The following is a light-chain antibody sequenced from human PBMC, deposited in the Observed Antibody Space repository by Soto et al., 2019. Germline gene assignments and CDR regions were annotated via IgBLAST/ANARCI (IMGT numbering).Light chain of an antibody. V-gene: IGLV1-40*01. J-gene: IGLJ2*01. CDR3: QSYHSSLIGEV. CDR2: GNN. Sequence: QAVVTQPPSVSGAPGQRVTISCTGSRSNIGAGYDVHWYHQLPGTAPKLLIYGNNNRPSGVPDRFSGSKSGTSASLAITGLQAEDEADYYCQSYHSSLIGEVYGGGTQLTVL. CDR1: RSNIGAGYD.